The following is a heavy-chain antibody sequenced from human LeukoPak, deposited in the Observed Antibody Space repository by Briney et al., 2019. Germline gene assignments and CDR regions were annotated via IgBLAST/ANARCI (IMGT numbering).Heavy chain of an antibody. CDR1: GNTFTGYY. J-gene: IGHJ4*02. CDR3: ARSPHILTGENFDY. V-gene: IGHV1-2*02. Sequence: GASVKVSCKASGNTFTGYYMHWVRQAPGQGLEWMGWINSNSGGTNYAQKFQGRVTMTRDTSISTAYMELSRLRSDDTAVYYCARSPHILTGENFDYWGQGTLVTVSS. CDR2: INSNSGGT. D-gene: IGHD3-9*01.